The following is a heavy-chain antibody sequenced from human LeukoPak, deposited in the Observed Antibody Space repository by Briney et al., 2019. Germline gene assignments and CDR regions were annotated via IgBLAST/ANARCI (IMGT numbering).Heavy chain of an antibody. CDR2: IYSGGST. CDR3: ATRYCTISACRASSHHCFDV. Sequence: PGGSLRLSCAASGFTVSSNYMSWVRQAPGKGLEWVSVIYSGGSTYYADSVKGRFTISRDISKNTLYLQMNSLRAEDTAVYYCATRYCTISACRASSHHCFDVWGKGTTVTVSS. J-gene: IGHJ6*04. D-gene: IGHD2-8*01. V-gene: IGHV3-53*01. CDR1: GFTVSSNY.